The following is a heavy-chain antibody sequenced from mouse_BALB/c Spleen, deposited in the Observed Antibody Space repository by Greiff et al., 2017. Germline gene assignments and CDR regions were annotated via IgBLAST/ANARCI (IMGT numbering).Heavy chain of an antibody. CDR3: ARSYYGPYAMDY. CDR1: GYTFTDYN. D-gene: IGHD1-2*01. V-gene: IGHV1S29*02. CDR2: IYPYNGGT. Sequence: EVQLQESGPELVKPGASVKISCKASGYTFTDYNMHWVKQSHGKSLEWIGYIYPYNGGTGYNQKFKSKATLTVDNSSSTAYMELRSLTSEDSAVYYCARSYYGPYAMDYWGQGTSVTVSS. J-gene: IGHJ4*01.